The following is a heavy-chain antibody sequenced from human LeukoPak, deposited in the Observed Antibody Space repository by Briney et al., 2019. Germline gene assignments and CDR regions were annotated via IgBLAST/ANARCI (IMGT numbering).Heavy chain of an antibody. J-gene: IGHJ5*02. D-gene: IGHD2-15*01. CDR3: ARALGYCSGGSCTRGYNWFDP. Sequence: SETLSLTCTVSGGFISSSDYYWGGVRQPPRKGLEWIGSIYYGGSTYYNPSLKSRVTISVDTSMNQFSLKLSFVTTADTAVYYCARALGYCSGGSCTRGYNWFDPWGQGTLVTVSS. CDR2: IYYGGST. CDR1: GGFISSSDYY. V-gene: IGHV4-39*01.